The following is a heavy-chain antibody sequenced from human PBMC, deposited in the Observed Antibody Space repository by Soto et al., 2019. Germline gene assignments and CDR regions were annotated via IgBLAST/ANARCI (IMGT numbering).Heavy chain of an antibody. CDR1: GFTFSSYG. V-gene: IGHV3-30*03. CDR3: TSLVVVAATNDAFDI. D-gene: IGHD2-15*01. Sequence: GGSLRLSCASSGFTFSSYGMHWVRQAPGKGLEWVAVISYDGSNKYYADSVKGRFTISRDNSKNTLYLQMNSLRAEDTAVYYCTSLVVVAATNDAFDIWGQGTMVTVSS. J-gene: IGHJ3*02. CDR2: ISYDGSNK.